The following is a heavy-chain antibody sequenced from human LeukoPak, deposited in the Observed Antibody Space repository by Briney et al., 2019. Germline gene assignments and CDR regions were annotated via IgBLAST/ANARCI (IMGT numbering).Heavy chain of an antibody. CDR1: GFTFSSYS. J-gene: IGHJ4*02. Sequence: GGSLRLSCAASGFTFSSYSMNWVRQAPGKGLEWVSYISSSSSTIYYADSVKGRFTISRDNAKNSLYLQMNSLRAEDTAVYYCARGSRYDFWSGPDYWGQGTLVTVSS. V-gene: IGHV3-48*01. D-gene: IGHD3-3*01. CDR3: ARGSRYDFWSGPDY. CDR2: ISSSSSTI.